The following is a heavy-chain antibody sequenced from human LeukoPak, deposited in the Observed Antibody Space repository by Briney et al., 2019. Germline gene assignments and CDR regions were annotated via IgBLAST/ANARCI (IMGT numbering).Heavy chain of an antibody. Sequence: GGSLRLSCAASGFTFSSYWMSWVRQATGKGLEWVANIKQDGSEKYYVDSVKGRFTISRDNAKNSLYLQMNSLRAEDTAVYYCARALYSYGYGGEFDYWGQGTLVTVSS. V-gene: IGHV3-7*01. J-gene: IGHJ4*02. CDR1: GFTFSSYW. CDR2: IKQDGSEK. D-gene: IGHD5-18*01. CDR3: ARALYSYGYGGEFDY.